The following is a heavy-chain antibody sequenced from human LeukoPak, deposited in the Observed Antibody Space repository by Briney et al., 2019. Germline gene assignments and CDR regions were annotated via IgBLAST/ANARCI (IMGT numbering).Heavy chain of an antibody. Sequence: ASVKVSCKASGYTFTSYGISWMRQAPGQGLEWMGWISAYNGNTNYAQKLQGRVTMTTDTSTSTAYMELRSLRSDDTAVYYCARGGNTWKTYYYDSSGYYYFDYWGQGTLVTVSS. J-gene: IGHJ4*02. V-gene: IGHV1-18*01. D-gene: IGHD3-22*01. CDR1: GYTFTSYG. CDR3: ARGGNTWKTYYYDSSGYYYFDY. CDR2: ISAYNGNT.